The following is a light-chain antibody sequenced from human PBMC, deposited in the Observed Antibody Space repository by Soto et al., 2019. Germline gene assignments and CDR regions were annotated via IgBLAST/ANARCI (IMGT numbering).Light chain of an antibody. J-gene: IGKJ3*01. Sequence: DIQMNQSPSTLSASVGDRVNITCRASQSISRWLGWYQQKPGKAPKLLIYDASSLECGVPSRFSGSGSGTEFTLTISSQQPDDFATYYCQQYNSYSFTFGPGTKVDIK. CDR1: QSISRW. CDR2: DAS. CDR3: QQYNSYSFT. V-gene: IGKV1-5*01.